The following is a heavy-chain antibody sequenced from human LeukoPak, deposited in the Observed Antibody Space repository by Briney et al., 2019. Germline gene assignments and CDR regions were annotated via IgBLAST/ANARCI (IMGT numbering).Heavy chain of an antibody. Sequence: REASVKVSCKASGYTFTSYGISWVRQAPGQGLEWMGWISAYNGNTNYAQKLQGRVTMTTDTSTSTAYMELRSLRSDDTAVYYCARDLTMVRGVIKRGYTSVGDYWGQGTLVTVSS. CDR3: ARDLTMVRGVIKRGYTSVGDY. CDR2: ISAYNGNT. CDR1: GYTFTSYG. J-gene: IGHJ4*02. V-gene: IGHV1-18*04. D-gene: IGHD3-10*01.